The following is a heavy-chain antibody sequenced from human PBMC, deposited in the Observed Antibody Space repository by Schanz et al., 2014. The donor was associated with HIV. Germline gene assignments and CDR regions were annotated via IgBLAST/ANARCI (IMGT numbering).Heavy chain of an antibody. Sequence: EVHLVESGGGLVQPGGSLRLSCAASGFTFSDHYMDWVRQAPGKGLEWVSAISATGGSTYYADSVKGRFTISRDNSKNTLYLQMTTLRIDDTAVYYCAKPEYDSRGNSQSHFDYWGQGTLVTVSS. J-gene: IGHJ4*02. CDR3: AKPEYDSRGNSQSHFDY. CDR2: ISATGGST. V-gene: IGHV3-23*04. D-gene: IGHD3-22*01. CDR1: GFTFSDHY.